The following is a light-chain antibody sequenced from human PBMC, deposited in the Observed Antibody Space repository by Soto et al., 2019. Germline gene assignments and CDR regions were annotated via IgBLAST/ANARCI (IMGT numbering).Light chain of an antibody. V-gene: IGKV3-20*01. CDR3: QQYGSSPWT. J-gene: IGKJ1*01. Sequence: ETVLTQSPGTLSLSPGERATLSCRASQTIRSNYLAWYRQTPGQAPRLLIYGASNRATGIADRFSGSGSGTDVTLIISRLEPEEFALYYWQQYGSSPWTFGQGTNVEIK. CDR2: GAS. CDR1: QTIRSNY.